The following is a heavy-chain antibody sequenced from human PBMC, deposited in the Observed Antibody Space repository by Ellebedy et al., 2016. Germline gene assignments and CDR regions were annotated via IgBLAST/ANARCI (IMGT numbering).Heavy chain of an antibody. Sequence: SETLSLXCTVSGGSISSYYWSWIRQPAGKGLEWIGRIYTSGSTNYNPSLKSRVTMSVDTSKNQFSLKLSSVTAADTAVYYCARARALLWFGELDYWGQGTLVTVSS. D-gene: IGHD3-10*01. CDR2: IYTSGST. CDR1: GGSISSYY. CDR3: ARARALLWFGELDY. J-gene: IGHJ4*02. V-gene: IGHV4-4*07.